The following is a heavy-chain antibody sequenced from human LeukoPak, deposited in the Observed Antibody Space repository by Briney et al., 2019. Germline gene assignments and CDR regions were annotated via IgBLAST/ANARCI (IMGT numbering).Heavy chain of an antibody. J-gene: IGHJ6*02. CDR1: GFTFSSYG. CDR3: ARGLSSGGSCQDRACGYYYYGMDV. CDR2: ISYDGSNK. D-gene: IGHD2-15*01. Sequence: PGGSLRLSCAASGFTFSSYGMHWVRQAPGKGLEWVAVISYDGSNKYYADSVKGRFTISRDNSKNTLYLQMNSLRAEDTAVYYCARGLSSGGSCQDRACGYYYYGMDVWGQGTTVTVSS. V-gene: IGHV3-30*03.